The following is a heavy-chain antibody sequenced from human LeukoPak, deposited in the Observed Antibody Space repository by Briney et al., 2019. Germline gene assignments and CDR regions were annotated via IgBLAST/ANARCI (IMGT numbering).Heavy chain of an antibody. CDR2: ISGSGGST. V-gene: IGHV3-23*01. J-gene: IGHJ4*02. D-gene: IGHD3-3*01. Sequence: GGSLRLSCAASGFTFSSYAMSWVRQAPGKGLEWVSAISGSGGSTYYADSVKGRFTISRDNAKNSLYLQMNSLRAEDTAVYYCARDPDDFWSGYYNSPTTYNDYWGQGTLVTVSS. CDR1: GFTFSSYA. CDR3: ARDPDDFWSGYYNSPTTYNDY.